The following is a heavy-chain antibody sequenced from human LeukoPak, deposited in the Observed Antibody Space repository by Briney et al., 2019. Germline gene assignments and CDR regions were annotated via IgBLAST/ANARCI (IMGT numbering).Heavy chain of an antibody. CDR3: ARGHPLGIAARLWFDP. Sequence: SETLSLTCTVSGGSISSGGYYWSWIRQHPGKGLEWIGYIYYSGSTYYNPSLKSRVTISVDTSKNQFSLKLSSVTAADTAVYYCARGHPLGIAARLWFDPWGQGTLVTVSS. V-gene: IGHV4-31*03. CDR1: GGSISSGGYY. CDR2: IYYSGST. D-gene: IGHD6-6*01. J-gene: IGHJ5*02.